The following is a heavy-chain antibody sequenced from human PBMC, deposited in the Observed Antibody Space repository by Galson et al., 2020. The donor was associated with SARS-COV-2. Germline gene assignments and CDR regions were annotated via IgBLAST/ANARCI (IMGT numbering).Heavy chain of an antibody. V-gene: IGHV4-59*01. D-gene: IGHD3-10*01. CDR1: GGSISIFY. J-gene: IGHJ4*02. CDR3: ARVGHLAFDY. CDR2: ISYTGST. Sequence: SETLSLTCTVSGGSISIFYWTWIRQPPGKGLEWIGYISYTGSTNYTPSLKSRLTIAVDTSKNQFSLNLSSVTAADTAVYYCARVGHLAFDYWGQGSLVTVSS.